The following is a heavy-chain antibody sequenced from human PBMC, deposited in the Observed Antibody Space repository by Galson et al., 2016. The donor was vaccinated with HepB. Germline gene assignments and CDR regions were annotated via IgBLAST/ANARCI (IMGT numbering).Heavy chain of an antibody. V-gene: IGHV3-23*01. J-gene: IGHJ4*02. Sequence: SLRLSCAASGFTFSNYAMTWVRQASGKGLEWVSGILGDGDTTYYADSVKGRFSISRDKSKNTLFLQMNSLRAEDTAVYHCAKAEKWEHDFWGQGTLVTVSS. D-gene: IGHD1/OR15-1a*01. CDR3: AKAEKWEHDF. CDR1: GFTFSNYA. CDR2: ILGDGDTT.